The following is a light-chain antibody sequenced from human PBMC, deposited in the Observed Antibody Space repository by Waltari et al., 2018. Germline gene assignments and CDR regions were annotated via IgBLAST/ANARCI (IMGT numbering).Light chain of an antibody. Sequence: SYVLTQPPSVSEAPGKTATITCGGNNIGGKRVQWYQQKPGQAPVLVIYFDSDRPSGTPERFSGSKSGNTATLTISRVETGDEADYYCQVWDANSEQVDVIFGGGTKLTVL. J-gene: IGLJ2*01. CDR1: NIGGKR. V-gene: IGLV3-21*04. CDR2: FDS. CDR3: QVWDANSEQVDVI.